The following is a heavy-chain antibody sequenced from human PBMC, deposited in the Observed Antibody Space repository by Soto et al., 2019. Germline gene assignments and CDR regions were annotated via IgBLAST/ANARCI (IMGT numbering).Heavy chain of an antibody. V-gene: IGHV4-59*01. D-gene: IGHD4-17*01. CDR2: IYYSGST. CDR1: GGSISSYY. Sequence: SETLSLTCTVSGGSISSYYWSWIRQPPGKGLEWIGYIYYSGSTNYNPSLKSRVTISVDTSKNQFSLKLSSVTASDTAVYYCARYGDYSTYYFDYWGQGTLVTVSS. CDR3: ARYGDYSTYYFDY. J-gene: IGHJ4*02.